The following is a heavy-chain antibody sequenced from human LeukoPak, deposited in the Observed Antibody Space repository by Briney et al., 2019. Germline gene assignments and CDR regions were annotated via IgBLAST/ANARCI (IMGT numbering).Heavy chain of an antibody. CDR3: ARDYRSYDSSGFFLLHRGYYFDY. CDR1: GFTFSSYS. Sequence: GGSLRLSCAASGFTFSSYSMNWVRQAPGKGLEWVSYISSSSSTIYYADSVKGRFTISRDNAKNSLYLQMNSLRAEDTAVYYCARDYRSYDSSGFFLLHRGYYFDYWGQGTLVTVSS. CDR2: ISSSSSTI. D-gene: IGHD3-22*01. V-gene: IGHV3-48*01. J-gene: IGHJ4*02.